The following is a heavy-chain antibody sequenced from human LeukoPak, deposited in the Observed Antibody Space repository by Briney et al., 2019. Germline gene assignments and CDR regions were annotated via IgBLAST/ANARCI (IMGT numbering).Heavy chain of an antibody. CDR1: GYSFTTYW. V-gene: IGHV5-51*01. Sequence: GESLKISCKGSGYSFTTYWIDWVRQMPGKGLECMGIIYPGDSDTRYSPSFQGQVTISADKSISTAYLQWSSLKASDTAMYYCARHYFSGWYAPDAFDIWGQGTVVTVSS. D-gene: IGHD6-19*01. CDR2: IYPGDSDT. CDR3: ARHYFSGWYAPDAFDI. J-gene: IGHJ3*02.